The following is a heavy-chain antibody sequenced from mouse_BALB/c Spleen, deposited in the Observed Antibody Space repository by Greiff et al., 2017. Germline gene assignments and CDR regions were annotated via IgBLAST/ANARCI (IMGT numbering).Heavy chain of an antibody. CDR3: NEGIEVVGNWYFDY. CDR1: GFNIKDYY. V-gene: IGHV14-4*02. J-gene: IGHJ2*01. D-gene: IGHD2-1*01. Sequence: EVQLQQSGAELVRSGASVKLSCTASGFNIKDYYMHWVKQRPEQGLEWIGWIDPENGDTEYAPKFQGKATMTADTSSNTAYLQLSSLTSEDTAVYYCNEGIEVVGNWYFDYWGQGTTLTVSS. CDR2: IDPENGDT.